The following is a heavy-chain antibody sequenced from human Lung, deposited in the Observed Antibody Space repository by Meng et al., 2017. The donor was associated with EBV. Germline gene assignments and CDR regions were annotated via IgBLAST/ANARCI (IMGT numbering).Heavy chain of an antibody. V-gene: IGHV1-18*01. J-gene: IGHJ5*02. CDR3: ARDLPGGTKGTWLDL. CDR2: ISAYNGNT. Sequence: QVQLVQSGAGGKKPGASVKVSCKASGYIFNNYGVSWVRQAPGQGPEWMGWISAYNGNTNYAQNFQGRFTMTTDTSTSTAYMELRSLRSDDTAVYYCARDLPGGTKGTWLDLWGQGTLVTVSS. D-gene: IGHD1-14*01. CDR1: GYIFNNYG.